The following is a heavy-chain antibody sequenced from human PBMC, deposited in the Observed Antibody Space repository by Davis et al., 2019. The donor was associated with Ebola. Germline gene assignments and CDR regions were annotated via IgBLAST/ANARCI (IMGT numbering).Heavy chain of an antibody. V-gene: IGHV3-15*01. CDR3: TTDRRSGSYFDY. CDR2: IKSKTVGGTA. D-gene: IGHD1-26*01. CDR1: GITFSNAW. J-gene: IGHJ4*03. Sequence: GESLKISCAASGITFSNAWMSWVRQDPGKGLEWVGRIKSKTVGGTADYAAPVKGRFTISRDDSKNTLYLQMNSLKTEDTAVYFCTTDRRSGSYFDYWGQGAMVTVSS.